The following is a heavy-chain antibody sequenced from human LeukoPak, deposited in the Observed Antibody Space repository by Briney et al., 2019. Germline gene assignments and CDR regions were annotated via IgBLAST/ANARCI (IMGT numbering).Heavy chain of an antibody. D-gene: IGHD6-19*01. CDR1: GFTFSSYG. CDR3: AKDQAVYSSGWFFDY. CDR2: ISHDGTVT. V-gene: IGHV3-33*05. Sequence: GRSLRLSCEASGFTFSSYGMQWVRQAPGMGPEWVSVISHDGTVTHYADSVKGRFTISRDNSKNTLYLQMNSLRAEDTAVYYCAKDQAVYSSGWFFDYWGQGTLVTVSS. J-gene: IGHJ4*02.